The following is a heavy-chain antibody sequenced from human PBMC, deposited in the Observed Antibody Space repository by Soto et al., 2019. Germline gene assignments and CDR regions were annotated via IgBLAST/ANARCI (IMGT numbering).Heavy chain of an antibody. J-gene: IGHJ4*02. CDR1: GYTFTNFG. CDR3: AGGGTPIDY. Sequence: QVQLVQSGAEVKKPGASVKVSCKASGYTFTNFGISWVRQAPGQGLEWMGWISAYNGNTNYAQNFQGRVTMTTDTSPRTAYMELRSLRSDGQAVYFCAGGGTPIDYWGQGTLVTVSS. CDR2: ISAYNGNT. V-gene: IGHV1-18*01. D-gene: IGHD3-16*01.